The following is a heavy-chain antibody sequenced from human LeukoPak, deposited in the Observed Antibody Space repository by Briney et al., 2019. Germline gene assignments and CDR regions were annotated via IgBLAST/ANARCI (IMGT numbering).Heavy chain of an antibody. CDR1: GYSISSGYY. V-gene: IGHV4-38-2*02. Sequence: PSETLSLTCTVSGYSISSGYYWGWIRQPPGKGLEWIGSIYHSGSTYYNPSLKSRVTISVDTSKNQFSLKLSSVTAADTAVYYCARGTHCSSTSCRLYGYYYYYMDVWGKGTTVTVSS. CDR2: IYHSGST. J-gene: IGHJ6*03. D-gene: IGHD2-2*01. CDR3: ARGTHCSSTSCRLYGYYYYYMDV.